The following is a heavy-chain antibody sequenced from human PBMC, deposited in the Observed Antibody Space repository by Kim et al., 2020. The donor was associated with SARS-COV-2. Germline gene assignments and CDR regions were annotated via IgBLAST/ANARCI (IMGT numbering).Heavy chain of an antibody. CDR2: ISSSSSYI. CDR3: ARVGSLRFLEWLPYSLGDY. J-gene: IGHJ4*02. Sequence: GGSLRLSCAASGFTFSSYSMNWVRQAPGKGLEWVSSISSSSSYIYYADSVKGRFTISRDNAKNSLYLQMNSLRAEDTAVYYCARVGSLRFLEWLPYSLGDYWGQGTLVTVSS. D-gene: IGHD3-3*01. V-gene: IGHV3-21*01. CDR1: GFTFSSYS.